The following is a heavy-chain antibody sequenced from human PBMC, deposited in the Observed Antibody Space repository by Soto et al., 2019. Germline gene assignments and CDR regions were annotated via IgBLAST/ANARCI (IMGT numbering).Heavy chain of an antibody. CDR2: ISYSGSP. D-gene: IGHD3-22*01. CDR3: ASSYYYDSSGYSF. J-gene: IGHJ4*02. CDR1: GGSISSSSYY. Sequence: PSETLSLTCAVSGGSISSSSYYWGWIRQPPGKGLEWIGSISYSGSPYYRPSLKSRLTISVDTSKNQFSLKLRSVTASDTAVYYCASSYYYDSSGYSFWGQGTLVTVSS. V-gene: IGHV4-39*01.